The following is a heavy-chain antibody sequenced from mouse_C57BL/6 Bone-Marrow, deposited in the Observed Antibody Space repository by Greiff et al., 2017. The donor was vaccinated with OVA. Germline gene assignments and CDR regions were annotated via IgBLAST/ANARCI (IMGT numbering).Heavy chain of an antibody. Sequence: PGKGLEWIGEINPDSSTINYAPSLKDKFIISRDNAKNTLYLQMSKVRSEDTALYYCARPSTYYGSSYWYFDVWGTGTTVTVSS. J-gene: IGHJ1*03. CDR3: ARPSTYYGSSYWYFDV. V-gene: IGHV4-1*01. D-gene: IGHD1-1*01. CDR2: INPDSSTI.